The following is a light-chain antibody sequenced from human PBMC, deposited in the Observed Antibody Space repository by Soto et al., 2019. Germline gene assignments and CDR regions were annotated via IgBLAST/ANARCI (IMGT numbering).Light chain of an antibody. CDR3: QQYGTSPFN. V-gene: IGKV3-20*01. CDR1: QSVTSSY. CDR2: GAS. Sequence: EIVLTQSPGTLSLSPGERATLSCRASQSVTSSYLAWYQQRPGQAPRLLIYGASSRATGIPDRFNGSGSGADFTLTISRLEPEDSAVYYCQQYGTSPFNFGQGTKLEI. J-gene: IGKJ2*01.